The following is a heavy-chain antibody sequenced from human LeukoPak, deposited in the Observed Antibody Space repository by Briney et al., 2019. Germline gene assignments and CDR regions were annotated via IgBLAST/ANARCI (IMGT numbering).Heavy chain of an antibody. V-gene: IGHV3-53*05. CDR1: GFSVSSNY. Sequence: GGSLRLSCAAYGFSVSSNYMSWVRQAPGKGLEWVSVIYTGGNTYYADSVKGRFTISRDNSKNTLYLQMNSLRADDTAVYYCARIQSLASSFSSFDSWGQGTLVTVSS. D-gene: IGHD6-13*01. J-gene: IGHJ5*01. CDR2: IYTGGNT. CDR3: ARIQSLASSFSSFDS.